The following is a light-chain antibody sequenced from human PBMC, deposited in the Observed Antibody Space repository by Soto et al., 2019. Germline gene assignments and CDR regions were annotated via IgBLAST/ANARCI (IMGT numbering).Light chain of an antibody. Sequence: IQTYLSLSALFASVGDRVTITCQATQDINIYLNWYQQKPGKAPNLLIYDASNLEIGVPSRFSGSGSGTHFTFTISSLQTEDIGTYYCQQYDILPIPFCRGALLEIK. CDR3: QQYDILPIP. CDR1: QDINIY. V-gene: IGKV1-33*01. CDR2: DAS. J-gene: IGKJ5*01.